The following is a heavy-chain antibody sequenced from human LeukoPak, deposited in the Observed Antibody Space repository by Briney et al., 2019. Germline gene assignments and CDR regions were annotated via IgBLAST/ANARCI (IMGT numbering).Heavy chain of an antibody. V-gene: IGHV3-30*18. CDR3: AKVTAIVSPSFDY. J-gene: IGHJ4*02. Sequence: GGSLRLSCVASGFTFSRYGMHWVRQAPGKGLEWVAVVSYDESKRSYADSVKGRFTISRDNSKDTLYLQMNSLGPEDTAVYYCAKVTAIVSPSFDYWGQGTLVTVSS. D-gene: IGHD5-18*01. CDR1: GFTFSRYG. CDR2: VSYDESKR.